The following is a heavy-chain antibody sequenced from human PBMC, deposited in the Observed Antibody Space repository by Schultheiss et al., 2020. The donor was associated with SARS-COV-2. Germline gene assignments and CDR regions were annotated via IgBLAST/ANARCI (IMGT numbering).Heavy chain of an antibody. D-gene: IGHD4-17*01. V-gene: IGHV3-21*05. J-gene: IGHJ4*02. CDR1: GFTFSSYE. CDR3: AKDVRRSETTVTTFLPMY. Sequence: GGSLRLSCAASGFTFSSYEMNWVRQAPGKGLEWVSYISSSSSYIYYADSLKGRFTISRDNAKNTLYLQMNSLRAEDTAVYYCAKDVRRSETTVTTFLPMYWGQGTLVTVS. CDR2: ISSSSSYI.